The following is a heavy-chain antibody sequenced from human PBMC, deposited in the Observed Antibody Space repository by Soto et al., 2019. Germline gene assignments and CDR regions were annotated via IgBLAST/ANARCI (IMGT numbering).Heavy chain of an antibody. CDR2: ISGSGGST. V-gene: IGHV3-23*01. J-gene: IGHJ4*02. D-gene: IGHD2-15*01. CDR1: GFTFSSYA. CDR3: AKASVFNPRYCSGGSCTGGDY. Sequence: GGALRLSCAASGFTFSSYAMSWVRQAPGKGLEWVSAISGSGGSTYYADSVKGRFTISRDNSKNTLYLQMNSLRAEDTAVYYCAKASVFNPRYCSGGSCTGGDYWGQGTLVTVSS.